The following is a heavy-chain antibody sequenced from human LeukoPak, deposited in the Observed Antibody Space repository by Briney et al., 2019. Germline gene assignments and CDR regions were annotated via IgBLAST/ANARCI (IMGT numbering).Heavy chain of an antibody. J-gene: IGHJ4*02. CDR3: AQDWWGSYLS. CDR2: IFGDGETT. CDR1: EFTFATYA. Sequence: QTGGSLRLSCAASEFTFATYAMHWVRQAPGKGLEYVSLIFGDGETTHYADSVKGRFTISRDNSKNSLYLQMNNLKTDDTAFYYCAQDWWGSYLSWGRGTLVTVSS. D-gene: IGHD1-26*01. V-gene: IGHV3-43*02.